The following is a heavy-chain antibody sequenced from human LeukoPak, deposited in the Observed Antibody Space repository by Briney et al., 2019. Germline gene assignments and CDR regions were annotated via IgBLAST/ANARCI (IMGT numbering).Heavy chain of an antibody. J-gene: IGHJ5*02. CDR3: ARGRYYYDSSGYYYDNWFDP. CDR1: GGSISSYY. V-gene: IGHV4-59*01. CDR2: IYYSGTT. Sequence: SETLSLTCTVAGGSISSYYWSWIRQPPGKGLEYNGFIYYSGTTNYNPSLNSRATLSVDTSKNEFSLKLTAATAADTAVYYCARGRYYYDSSGYYYDNWFDPWGQGTLITVSS. D-gene: IGHD3-22*01.